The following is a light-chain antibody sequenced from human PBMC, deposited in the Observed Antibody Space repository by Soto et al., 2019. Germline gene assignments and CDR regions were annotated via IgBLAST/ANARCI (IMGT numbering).Light chain of an antibody. CDR1: QSVSSN. Sequence: EIVMTQSPATLSVSPGERATLSCRASQSVSSNLAWYQQKPGQAPRLLIYGASTRATGIPARFSGSGSGTEFTLTISSLQSEDFAVYYWQQYGTWWTFGQGTKVELK. J-gene: IGKJ1*01. V-gene: IGKV3-15*01. CDR3: QQYGTWWT. CDR2: GAS.